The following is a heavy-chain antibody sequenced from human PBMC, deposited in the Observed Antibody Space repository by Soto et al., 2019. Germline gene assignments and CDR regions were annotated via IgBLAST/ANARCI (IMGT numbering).Heavy chain of an antibody. D-gene: IGHD6-6*01. CDR3: ARVHGTARSAFDV. J-gene: IGHJ3*01. Sequence: EVQMLESGGGLVQPGGSLRLSCEASGFTFSIYVMTWVRQAPGKGLEWVSAVSGSAGTTYYADSVKGRLSISRDNSKNTLYLQMNSLTADDTAVSYCARVHGTARSAFDVWGHGTMVTVSS. CDR2: VSGSAGTT. CDR1: GFTFSIYV. V-gene: IGHV3-23*01.